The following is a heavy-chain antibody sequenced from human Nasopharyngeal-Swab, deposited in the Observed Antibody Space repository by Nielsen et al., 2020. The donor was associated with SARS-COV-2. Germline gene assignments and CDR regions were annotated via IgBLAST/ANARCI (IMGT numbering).Heavy chain of an antibody. J-gene: IGHJ6*02. V-gene: IGHV3-30*18. CDR1: GFTFSSYG. CDR3: AKDLGDFWEGDAMDV. CDR2: ISYDGSNK. Sequence: GGSLRLSCAASGFTFSSYGMHWVRQAPGKGLEWVAVISYDGSNKYYADSVKGRFTISRDNSKNTLYLQMNSLRAEDTAIYYCAKDLGDFWEGDAMDVWGQGTTVTVSS. D-gene: IGHD3-3*01.